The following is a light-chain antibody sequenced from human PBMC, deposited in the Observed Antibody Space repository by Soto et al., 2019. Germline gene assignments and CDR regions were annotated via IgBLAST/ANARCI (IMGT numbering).Light chain of an antibody. CDR1: QGINYY. CDR3: QQYNDYSAT. CDR2: AAS. Sequence: DIQMTHSPSVMSASVGDTVTITFRASQGINYYLAWFQHQPGKVPKRLIYAASDLESGVPSRFSGSGSGTEFTLTISSLQPDDFATYYCQQYNDYSATFGQGTKVDIK. V-gene: IGKV1-17*03. J-gene: IGKJ1*01.